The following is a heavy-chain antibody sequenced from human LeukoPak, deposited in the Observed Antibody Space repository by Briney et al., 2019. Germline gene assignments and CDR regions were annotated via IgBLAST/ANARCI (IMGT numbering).Heavy chain of an antibody. V-gene: IGHV6-1*01. CDR3: ARGPQLVGYYYIDV. J-gene: IGHJ6*03. D-gene: IGHD6-13*01. CDR1: GDSVSSNSAA. Sequence: SQTLSLTCAISGDSVSSNSAAWNWIRQSPSRGLEWLGRTYYRSKWYNDYAVSVKSRITINPDTTKNQFSLQLTSVTPDDAAVYYCARGPQLVGYYYIDVWGKGTTVTVSS. CDR2: TYYRSKWYN.